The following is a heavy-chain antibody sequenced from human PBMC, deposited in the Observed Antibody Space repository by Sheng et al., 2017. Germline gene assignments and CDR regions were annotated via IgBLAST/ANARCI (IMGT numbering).Heavy chain of an antibody. CDR1: GYTFTSYG. Sequence: QVQLVQSGAEVKKPGASVKVSCKASGYTFTSYGISWVRQAPGQGLEWMGWISAYNGNTNYAQKLQGRVTMTTDTSTSTAYMELRSLRSDDTAVYYCARDSGGYDFWSGGSYYYYYMDVWGKGTTVTVSS. J-gene: IGHJ6*03. D-gene: IGHD3-3*01. CDR3: ARDSGGYDFWSGGSYYYYYMDV. V-gene: IGHV1-18*01. CDR2: ISAYNGNT.